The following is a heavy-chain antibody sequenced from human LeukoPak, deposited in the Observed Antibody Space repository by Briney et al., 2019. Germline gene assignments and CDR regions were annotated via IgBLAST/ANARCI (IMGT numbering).Heavy chain of an antibody. CDR1: GGSISSGGYY. D-gene: IGHD3-3*01. CDR3: ARLIGYYDFWSGYPHYYYYMDV. V-gene: IGHV4-30-2*01. CDR2: IYHSGST. Sequence: PSETLSLTCTVSGGSISSGGYYWSWIRQPPGKGLEWIGYIYHSGSTYYNPSLKSRVTISVDTSKNQFSLKLSSVTAADTAVYYCARLIGYYDFWSGYPHYYYYMDVWGKGTTVTVSS. J-gene: IGHJ6*03.